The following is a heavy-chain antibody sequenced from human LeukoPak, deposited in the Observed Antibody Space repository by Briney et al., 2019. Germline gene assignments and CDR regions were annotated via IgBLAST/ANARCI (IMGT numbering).Heavy chain of an antibody. Sequence: SETLSLTCTVSGGSISSYYWSWIRQPAGKGLEWIGRIYTSGSTNYNPSLKSRVTMSVDTSKNQFSLKLSSVTAADTAVYYCARSYYCSGGSCYQIDYWGQGTLVTVSS. CDR1: GGSISSYY. D-gene: IGHD2-15*01. J-gene: IGHJ4*02. CDR2: IYTSGST. CDR3: ARSYYCSGGSCYQIDY. V-gene: IGHV4-4*07.